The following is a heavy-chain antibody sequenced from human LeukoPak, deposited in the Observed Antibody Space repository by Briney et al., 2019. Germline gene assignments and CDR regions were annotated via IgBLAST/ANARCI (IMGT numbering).Heavy chain of an antibody. J-gene: IGHJ4*02. Sequence: GGSLRLSCAVSGFTISNYWMSWVRQAPGKGLEWVATIKQDGSAEFCVDTVKGRFTISRDSAKNSLYLQMNSLRDDDTAVYYFARDLFDYWGQGTLVTVSS. V-gene: IGHV3-7*01. CDR1: GFTISNYW. CDR2: IKQDGSAE. CDR3: ARDLFDY.